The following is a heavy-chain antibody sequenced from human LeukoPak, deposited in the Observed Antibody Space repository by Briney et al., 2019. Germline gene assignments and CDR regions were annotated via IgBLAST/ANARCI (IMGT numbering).Heavy chain of an antibody. J-gene: IGHJ4*02. D-gene: IGHD5-12*01. CDR1: GFTFSSYS. V-gene: IGHV3-21*01. Sequence: GGSLRLSCAASGFTFSSYSMNWVRQAPGKGLEWVSSISSSSSYIYYADSVKGRFTISRDSAKNSLYLQMNSLRAEDTAVYYCAREGGDVYGGYDCWGQGTLVTVSS. CDR3: AREGGDVYGGYDC. CDR2: ISSSSSYI.